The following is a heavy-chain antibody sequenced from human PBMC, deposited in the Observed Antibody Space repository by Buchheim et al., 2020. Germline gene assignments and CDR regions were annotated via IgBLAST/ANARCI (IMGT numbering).Heavy chain of an antibody. CDR1: GFTFSSYW. D-gene: IGHD3-10*01. Sequence: EVQLVESGGGLVQPGGSLRLSCAASGFTFSSYWMSWLRQAPGKGLEWVANIKHDGSEKYYVDSVKGRFTISRDNATHSLYLQMNGLRAEDTAVYYCARDSVTMVRGVIIRGGLDYWGQGTL. CDR2: IKHDGSEK. J-gene: IGHJ4*02. V-gene: IGHV3-7*01. CDR3: ARDSVTMVRGVIIRGGLDY.